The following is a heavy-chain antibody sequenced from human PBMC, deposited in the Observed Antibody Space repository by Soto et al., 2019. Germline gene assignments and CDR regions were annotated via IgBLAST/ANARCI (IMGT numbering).Heavy chain of an antibody. CDR3: ARAGQRYYFDF. Sequence: VGSLRLSCEASGFSFRKHGMSWVRQAPGKGPEWLAIISVSGGSTYYADSVKGRFTISRDNSENTLSLQMNSLRADDTAIYYCARAGQRYYFDFWGQGTLVTVSS. D-gene: IGHD3-16*01. CDR1: GFSFRKHG. V-gene: IGHV3-23*01. CDR2: ISVSGGST. J-gene: IGHJ4*02.